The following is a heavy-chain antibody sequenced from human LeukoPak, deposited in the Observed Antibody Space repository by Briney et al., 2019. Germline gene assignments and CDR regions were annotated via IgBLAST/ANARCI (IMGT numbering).Heavy chain of an antibody. CDR1: GFTFSSYA. J-gene: IGHJ4*02. D-gene: IGHD3-22*01. V-gene: IGHV3-30*04. CDR3: AREGKWLLGVDY. Sequence: GGSLRLSCAASGFTFSSYAMHWVRQAPGKGLEWVAVISYDGSNKYYADSVKGRFTISRDNSENTLYLQMNSLRAEDTAVYYCAREGKWLLGVDYWGQGTLVTVSS. CDR2: ISYDGSNK.